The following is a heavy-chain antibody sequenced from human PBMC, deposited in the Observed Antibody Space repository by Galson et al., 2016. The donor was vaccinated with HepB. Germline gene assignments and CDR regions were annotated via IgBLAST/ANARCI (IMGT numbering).Heavy chain of an antibody. J-gene: IGHJ4*02. CDR2: IKQDGSEK. CDR1: GFTFSDYY. Sequence: SLRLSCAASGFTFSDYYMTWIRQAPGKGLEWVASIKQDGSEKCYVDSVKGRFAISRDNAENSVLLQMNSLRAEDTAVYYCARAVTTADAYWGQGTLVTVSS. V-gene: IGHV3-7*04. D-gene: IGHD1-14*01. CDR3: ARAVTTADAY.